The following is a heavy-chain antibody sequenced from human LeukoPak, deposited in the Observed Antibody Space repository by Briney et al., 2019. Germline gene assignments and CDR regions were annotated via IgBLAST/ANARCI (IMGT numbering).Heavy chain of an antibody. CDR2: ISGSGGTT. CDR3: AKGGLYYYDSSGYFDY. J-gene: IGHJ4*02. V-gene: IGHV3-23*01. D-gene: IGHD3-22*01. Sequence: PGGSLRLSCAASGFTFNNYAMNWVRQAPGKGLEWVSVISGSGGTTYYADSVKGRFTISRDSSKNTLYLQMNSLRAEDTAVYYCAKGGLYYYDSSGYFDYWGQGTLVTVSS. CDR1: GFTFNNYA.